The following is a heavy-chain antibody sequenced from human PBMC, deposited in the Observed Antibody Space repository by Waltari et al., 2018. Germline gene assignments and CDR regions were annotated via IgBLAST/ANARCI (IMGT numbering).Heavy chain of an antibody. CDR3: ARYGGSYYYYGMDV. Sequence: QVQLVQSGAEVKKPGASVKVSCKASGYIFTSCAMHWVRQAPGQRLEWMGWIYAGNGNTGYAQKFQGRVTMTRNTSISTAYMELSSLRSEDTAVYYCARYGGSYYYYGMDVWGQGTTVTVSS. D-gene: IGHD4-17*01. CDR2: IYAGNGNT. V-gene: IGHV1-3*01. J-gene: IGHJ6*02. CDR1: GYIFTSCA.